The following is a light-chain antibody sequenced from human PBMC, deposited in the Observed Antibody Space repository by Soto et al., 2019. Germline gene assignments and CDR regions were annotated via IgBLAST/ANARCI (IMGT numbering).Light chain of an antibody. Sequence: QSVLTQPASVSASPGQSITISCTGSSSDINSYKFVSWYQVLPGKAPQLIIYEDDYRPPEISSRFSASKSGNTASLTISGVQLEDDSHYFCCSYTKANTWVFGGGTKVIVL. V-gene: IGLV2-14*01. J-gene: IGLJ3*02. CDR2: EDD. CDR3: CSYTKANTWV. CDR1: SSDINSYKF.